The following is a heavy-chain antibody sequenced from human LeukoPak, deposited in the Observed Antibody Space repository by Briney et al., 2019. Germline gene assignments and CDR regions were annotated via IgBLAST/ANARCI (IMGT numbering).Heavy chain of an antibody. V-gene: IGHV3-48*01. CDR2: ISSTGGTI. Sequence: GGSLRLSCAASGFTFSRYWIHWVRQAPGKGLEWVSFISSTGGTIYYADAVKGRFTVSRDNAKNSLLLQMNSLRAEDTALYYCARGYSRAAFDIWGQGTMVTVSS. J-gene: IGHJ3*02. CDR3: ARGYSRAAFDI. D-gene: IGHD2-15*01. CDR1: GFTFSRYW.